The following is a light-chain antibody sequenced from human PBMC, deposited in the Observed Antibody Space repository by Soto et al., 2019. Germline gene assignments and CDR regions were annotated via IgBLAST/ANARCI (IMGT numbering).Light chain of an antibody. CDR1: QDISNY. J-gene: IGKJ1*01. V-gene: IGKV1-33*01. CDR2: DAS. CDR3: QQYDSYSRT. Sequence: DIQMTQSPSSLSESVGDRVTITCQASQDISNYLNWYQQKPGKAPKLLIYDASNLQTGVPSRFSGSGSGTEFTLTISSLQPEDFATYYCQQYDSYSRTFGQGTKVDI.